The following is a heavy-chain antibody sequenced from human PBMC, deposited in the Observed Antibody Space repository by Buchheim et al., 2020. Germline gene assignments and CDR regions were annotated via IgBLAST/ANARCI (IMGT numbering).Heavy chain of an antibody. CDR2: IRDSGDNT. D-gene: IGHD2-2*02. V-gene: IGHV3-23*01. CDR3: AKLRSASCYSPIDY. CDR1: GFTFTKYA. J-gene: IGHJ4*02. Sequence: EVQLLESGGGLVQPGGSLRLSCIVSGFTFTKYAMSWVRQAPGKGLEWVSVIRDSGDNTYGADSVKGRFTISRDNSKNTLFLQMNSLRAEDTAVYYCAKLRSASCYSPIDYWGQGTL.